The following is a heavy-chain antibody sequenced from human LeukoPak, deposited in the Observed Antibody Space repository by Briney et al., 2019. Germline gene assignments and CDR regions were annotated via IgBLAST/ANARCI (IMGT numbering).Heavy chain of an antibody. J-gene: IGHJ4*02. D-gene: IGHD3-10*01. CDR1: GYSFTSYW. CDR3: ARHLISAGGSGSYYIPLGGLLPDY. V-gene: IGHV5-51*01. Sequence: GESLKISCKGSGYSFTSYWIGWVRQMPGKGLEWMGIIYPGDSDTRYSPSFQGQVTISADKSISTAYLQWSSLKASDTAMYYCARHLISAGGSGSYYIPLGGLLPDYWGQGTLVTVSS. CDR2: IYPGDSDT.